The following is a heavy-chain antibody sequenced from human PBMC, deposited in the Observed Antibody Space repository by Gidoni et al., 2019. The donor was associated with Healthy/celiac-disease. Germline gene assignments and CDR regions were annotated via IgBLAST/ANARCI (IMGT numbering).Heavy chain of an antibody. CDR3: AKSRSAGIAVAGTPFDY. CDR2: ISGSGGST. CDR1: GLTFSSSA. V-gene: IGHV3-23*01. D-gene: IGHD6-19*01. J-gene: IGHJ4*02. Sequence: EVQLLESGGGLVQPGGSLRLSCAASGLTFSSSAMSWVRQAPGKGLEWVSAISGSGGSTYYADSVKGRFTISRDNSKNTLYLQMNSLRAEDTAVYYCAKSRSAGIAVAGTPFDYWGQGTLVTVSS.